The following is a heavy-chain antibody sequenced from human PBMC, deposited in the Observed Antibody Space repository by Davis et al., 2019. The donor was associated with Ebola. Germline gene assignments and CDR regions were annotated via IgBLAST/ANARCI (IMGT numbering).Heavy chain of an antibody. V-gene: IGHV4-34*01. CDR2: IHHSGST. J-gene: IGHJ6*02. D-gene: IGHD6-19*01. CDR3: ARVFRYGIAVAGTHYYYYGMDV. Sequence: SETLSLTCAVYGGSFSGYYWSWIRQPPGKGLEWIGEIHHSGSTNYNPSLKSRVTISVDTSKNQFSLKLSSVTAADTAVYYCARVFRYGIAVAGTHYYYYGMDVWGQGTTVTVSS. CDR1: GGSFSGYY.